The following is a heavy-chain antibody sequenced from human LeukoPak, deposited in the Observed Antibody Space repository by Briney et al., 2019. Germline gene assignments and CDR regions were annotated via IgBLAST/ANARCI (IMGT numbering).Heavy chain of an antibody. CDR3: ARETGSLDY. J-gene: IGHJ4*02. CDR1: GYTFTSNF. D-gene: IGHD1-1*01. Sequence: ASVKVSCKASGYTFTSNFIHWVRQAPGQGLEWMGIINPSGGSSTYAQRFQGRVTMTRDPSTSTVYMELSSLRSEDTAVYYCARETGSLDYWGQGSLVTVSS. V-gene: IGHV1-46*01. CDR2: INPSGGSS.